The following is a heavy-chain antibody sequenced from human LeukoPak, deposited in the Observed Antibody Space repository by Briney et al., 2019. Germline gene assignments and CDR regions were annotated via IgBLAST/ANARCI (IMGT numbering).Heavy chain of an antibody. Sequence: SEALSLTCTVSGGSIANYYWSWVRQPPGQGLEWIAYIYHTGSTNYNPSLKSRVTISIDTSKNQFSLNLSSVTAADTAIYYCARGPTRYYFDYWGQGTLVTVSS. J-gene: IGHJ4*02. CDR3: ARGPTRYYFDY. CDR2: IYHTGST. V-gene: IGHV4-59*01. CDR1: GGSIANYY.